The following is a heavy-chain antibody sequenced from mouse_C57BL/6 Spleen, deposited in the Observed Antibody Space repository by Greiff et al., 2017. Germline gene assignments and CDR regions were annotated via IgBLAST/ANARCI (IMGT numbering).Heavy chain of an antibody. CDR2: ISYDGSN. V-gene: IGHV3-6*01. Sequence: DVQLQESGPGLVKPSQSLSLTCSVTGYSITSGYYWNWIRQFPGNKLEWMGYISYDGSNNYNPSLKNRISITRDTSKNQFFLKLNSVTTEDTATYYCANLYYYGSSYPFGYWGQGTTLTVSS. J-gene: IGHJ2*01. CDR3: ANLYYYGSSYPFGY. D-gene: IGHD1-1*01. CDR1: GYSITSGYY.